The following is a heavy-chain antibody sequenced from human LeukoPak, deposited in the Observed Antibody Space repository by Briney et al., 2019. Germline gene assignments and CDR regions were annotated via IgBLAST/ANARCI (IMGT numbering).Heavy chain of an antibody. V-gene: IGHV5-51*01. J-gene: IGHJ2*01. Sequence: GESLKISCKGSGYSFTSYWIGWVRQMPGKGLEWMGIIYPGDSDTRYSPSFQGRVTISADKSISTAYLQWSSLKASDTAMYYCARRPGSSGWYLWYFDLWGRGTLVTVSS. CDR3: ARRPGSSGWYLWYFDL. D-gene: IGHD6-19*01. CDR1: GYSFTSYW. CDR2: IYPGDSDT.